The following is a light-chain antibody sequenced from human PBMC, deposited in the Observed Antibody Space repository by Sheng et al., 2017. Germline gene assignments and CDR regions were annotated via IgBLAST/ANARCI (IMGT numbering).Light chain of an antibody. Sequence: DIQMTQSPSSLSASVGDRVTITCQTSQSISRFLNWYQQKPGKAPKLLISTASSLQSGVPSRFSGSGSGTDFTLTINSLQPEDFATYYCQQSYSIPPTWTFGQGTKVEIK. J-gene: IGKJ1*01. CDR3: QQSYSIPPTWT. CDR1: QSISRF. CDR2: TAS. V-gene: IGKV1-39*01.